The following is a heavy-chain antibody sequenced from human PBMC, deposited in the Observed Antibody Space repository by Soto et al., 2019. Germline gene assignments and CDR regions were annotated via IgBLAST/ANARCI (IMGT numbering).Heavy chain of an antibody. D-gene: IGHD3-10*01. CDR2: ISGSGGNT. J-gene: IGHJ6*03. V-gene: IGHV3-23*01. CDR1: GFTFSNYA. CDR3: ARTFYGSGNYYSGPGGYYYYMDV. Sequence: GGSLRLSCAASGFTFSNYAMSWVRQAPGKGLEWVSSISGSGGNTFYADSMKGRLAISRDNSKNTLYLQMNSLTADNTATYFCARTFYGSGNYYSGPGGYYYYMDVWGKGTTVTVSS.